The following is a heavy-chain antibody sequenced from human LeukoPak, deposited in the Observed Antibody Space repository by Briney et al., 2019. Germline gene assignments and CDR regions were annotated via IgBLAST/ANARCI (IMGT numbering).Heavy chain of an antibody. J-gene: IGHJ4*02. Sequence: SETLSLTCAVYGGSFSGYCWSWIRQPPGKGLEWIGEINHSGSTNYNPSLKSRVTISVDTSKNQFSLKLSSVTAADTAVYYCARGARYYFDYWGQGTLVTVSS. CDR2: INHSGST. CDR3: ARGARYYFDY. V-gene: IGHV4-34*01. CDR1: GGSFSGYC.